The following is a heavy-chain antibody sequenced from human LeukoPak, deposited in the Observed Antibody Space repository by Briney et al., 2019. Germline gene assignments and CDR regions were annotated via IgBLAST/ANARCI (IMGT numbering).Heavy chain of an antibody. CDR1: GFTFSSYV. V-gene: IGHV3-30*04. Sequence: GGSLRLSCAASGFTFSSYVMHWVRQAPGKGLEWVAIISYDGSNEYYADSVKGRFTISRDNSKNTLYLQMNSLRAADTAVYYCARHGSRVMATIEDFWGQGTLVIVSS. CDR3: ARHGSRVMATIEDF. J-gene: IGHJ4*02. D-gene: IGHD5-12*01. CDR2: ISYDGSNE.